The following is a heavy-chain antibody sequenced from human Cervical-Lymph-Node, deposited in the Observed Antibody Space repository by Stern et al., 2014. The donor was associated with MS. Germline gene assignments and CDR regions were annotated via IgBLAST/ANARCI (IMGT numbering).Heavy chain of an antibody. CDR1: GYTFTSYG. CDR3: ARVSDYDFWSGLTY. D-gene: IGHD3-3*01. Sequence: EQLVESGAEVKKPGASVKVSCKASGYTFTSYGISWVRQAPGQGLEWMGWISAYNGNTNYAQKLQGRVTMTTDTSTSTAYMELRSLRSDDTAVYYCARVSDYDFWSGLTYWGQGTLVTVSS. CDR2: ISAYNGNT. V-gene: IGHV1-18*01. J-gene: IGHJ4*02.